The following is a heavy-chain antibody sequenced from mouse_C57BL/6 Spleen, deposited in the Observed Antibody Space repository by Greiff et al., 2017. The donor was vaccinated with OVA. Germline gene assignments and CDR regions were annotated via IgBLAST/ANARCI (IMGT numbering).Heavy chain of an antibody. CDR2: INPSSGYT. Sequence: QVQLQQSGAELARPGASVKMSCKASGYTFTSYTMHWVKQRPGQGLEWIGYINPSSGYTKYNQKFKDKATLTADKSSSTAYMQLSSLTSEDSAVYYCASGSLYLEDFDYWGQGTTLTVSS. D-gene: IGHD2-1*01. J-gene: IGHJ2*01. CDR1: GYTFTSYT. V-gene: IGHV1-4*01. CDR3: ASGSLYLEDFDY.